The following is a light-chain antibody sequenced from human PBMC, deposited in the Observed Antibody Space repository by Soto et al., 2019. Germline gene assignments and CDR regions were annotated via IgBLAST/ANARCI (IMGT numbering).Light chain of an antibody. Sequence: QSALTQPASVSGSPGQSITISCTGTSNDVGAYKYVSWYQQHPGKAPKLLIYDISTRPSGISNRFSGSKSGNTASLTISGLQAEDEAEYYCSSYTSSSTFVFGTGTKLTVL. J-gene: IGLJ1*01. V-gene: IGLV2-14*03. CDR1: SNDVGAYKY. CDR2: DIS. CDR3: SSYTSSSTFV.